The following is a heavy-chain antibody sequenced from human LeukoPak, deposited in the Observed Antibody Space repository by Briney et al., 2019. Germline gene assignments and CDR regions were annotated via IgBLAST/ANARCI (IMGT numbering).Heavy chain of an antibody. D-gene: IGHD3-3*01. CDR1: GGSFSGYY. J-gene: IGHJ5*02. CDR3: ARTYDFWRTAHHWFDP. CDR2: INHSGST. Sequence: PSETLSLTCAVYGGSFSGYYWSWIRQPPEKGLEWIGEINHSGSTNYNPSLKSRVTISVDTSKNQFSLKLSSVTAADTAVYYCARTYDFWRTAHHWFDPWGQGTLVTVSS. V-gene: IGHV4-34*01.